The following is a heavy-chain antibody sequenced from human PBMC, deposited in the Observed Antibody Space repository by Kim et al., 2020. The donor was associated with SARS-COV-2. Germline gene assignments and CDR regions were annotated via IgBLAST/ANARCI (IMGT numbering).Heavy chain of an antibody. CDR3: ATAISSGWYRASGYYFDY. CDR2: FDPEDGET. J-gene: IGHJ4*02. D-gene: IGHD6-19*01. V-gene: IGHV1-24*01. CDR1: GYTLTELS. Sequence: ASVKVSCKVSGYTLTELSMHWVRQAPGKGLEWMGGFDPEDGETIYAQKFQGRVTMTEDTSTDTAYMELSSLRSEDTAVYYCATAISSGWYRASGYYFDYWGQGTLVTVSS.